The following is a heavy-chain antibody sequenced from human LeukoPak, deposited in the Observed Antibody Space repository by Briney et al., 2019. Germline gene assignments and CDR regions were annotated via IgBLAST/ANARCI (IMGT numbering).Heavy chain of an antibody. D-gene: IGHD6-19*01. V-gene: IGHV3-48*01. J-gene: IGHJ5*02. CDR1: GFTFSTYN. CDR2: ISTHGSTI. CDR3: ARVSGWIWFDP. Sequence: QPGGSLRLSCAASGFTFSTYNMNWVRQAPGKGLEWVSYISTHGSTIYYADSVKGRFTISRDNAKNSLYLQMNSLRAEDTAVYYCARVSGWIWFDPWGQGTLVTVSS.